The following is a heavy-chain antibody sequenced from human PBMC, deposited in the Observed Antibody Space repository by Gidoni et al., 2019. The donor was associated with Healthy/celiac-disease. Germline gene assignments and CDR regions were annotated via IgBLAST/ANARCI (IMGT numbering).Heavy chain of an antibody. J-gene: IGHJ4*02. CDR3: AKGYTTTWARSYFDY. Sequence: EVQLLESGGGLVQHGGSLRPSCPASGFPFSSYAMTLVRQAPGKGLEWVSVISGSGGSTYYADSVKGRFTISRDNSKNTLYLQMNSLRAEDTAVYYCAKGYTTTWARSYFDYWGQGTLVTVSS. V-gene: IGHV3-23*01. CDR1: GFPFSSYA. D-gene: IGHD6-13*01. CDR2: ISGSGGST.